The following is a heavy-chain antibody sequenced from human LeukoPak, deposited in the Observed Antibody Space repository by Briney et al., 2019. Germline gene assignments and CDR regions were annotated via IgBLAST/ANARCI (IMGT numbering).Heavy chain of an antibody. CDR2: IYHSGST. D-gene: IGHD2-15*01. CDR1: GGSISSSNW. CDR3: ARGVAGSSKFHFSYYFDY. Sequence: PSGTLSLTCAVSGGSISSSNWWSWVRQPPGKGLEWIGEIYHSGSTNYNPSLKSRVTISVDTSKNQFSLKLSSVTAADTAVYYCARGVAGSSKFHFSYYFDYWGQGTLVTVSS. J-gene: IGHJ4*02. V-gene: IGHV4-4*02.